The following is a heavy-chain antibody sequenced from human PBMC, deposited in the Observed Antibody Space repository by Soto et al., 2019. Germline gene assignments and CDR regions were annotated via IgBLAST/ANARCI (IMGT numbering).Heavy chain of an antibody. CDR2: IYSGGST. Sequence: GGSLRLCCAASGFTVSSNYMSWVRQAPGKGLEWVSVIYSGGSTYYADSVKGRFTISRDNSKNTLYLQMNSLRAEDTAVYYCALSGSCLFDYWGQGTLVTVSS. CDR3: ALSGSCLFDY. D-gene: IGHD1-26*01. CDR1: GFTVSSNY. J-gene: IGHJ4*02. V-gene: IGHV3-53*01.